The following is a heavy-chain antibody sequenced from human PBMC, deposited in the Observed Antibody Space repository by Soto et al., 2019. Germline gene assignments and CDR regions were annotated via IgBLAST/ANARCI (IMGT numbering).Heavy chain of an antibody. V-gene: IGHV1-69*04. D-gene: IGHD4-17*01. CDR3: ARDPSNDYGGDTFDY. Sequence: SVKVSCKASGGTFSSYAIHWVRQAPGQGLEWLGKIIPSYDRTNYAQKFQGRVTVTADTYTTTAYMELSRLRSDDTAVYYCARDPSNDYGGDTFDYWGQGTMVTVSS. CDR1: GGTFSSYA. CDR2: IIPSYDRT. J-gene: IGHJ4*02.